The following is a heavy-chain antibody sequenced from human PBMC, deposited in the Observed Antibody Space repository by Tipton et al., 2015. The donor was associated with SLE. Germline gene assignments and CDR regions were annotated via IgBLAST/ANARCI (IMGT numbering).Heavy chain of an antibody. Sequence: TLSLTCTVSGGSISSNGYYWSWDRQHPGKGLEWIGYIYYSGSTNYNPSLKSRVTISVDMSKNQFSLKLNSVTAADTAVYYCARDLNGYSDYWGQGTLVTVSS. CDR1: GGSISSNGYY. V-gene: IGHV4-61*08. CDR3: ARDLNGYSDY. D-gene: IGHD2-8*01. J-gene: IGHJ4*01. CDR2: IYYSGST.